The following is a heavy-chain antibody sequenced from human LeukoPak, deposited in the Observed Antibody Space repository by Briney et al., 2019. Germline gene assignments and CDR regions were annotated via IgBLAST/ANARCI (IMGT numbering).Heavy chain of an antibody. D-gene: IGHD6-19*01. CDR1: GFTFSDAW. Sequence: GGSLRLSCAASGFTFSDAWMNWVRQAPGKGLEWLGLIRSKTDGESTDYAAPVEGRFTISRDDSKNTVYLQMNSLQTEDTAVYYCTSSSGWYINYWGQGTLVTVSS. J-gene: IGHJ4*02. CDR3: TSSSGWYINY. V-gene: IGHV3-15*01. CDR2: IRSKTDGEST.